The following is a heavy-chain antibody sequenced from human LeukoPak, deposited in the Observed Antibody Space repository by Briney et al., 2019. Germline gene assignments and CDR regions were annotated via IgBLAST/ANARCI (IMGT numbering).Heavy chain of an antibody. CDR3: ARDLDYSSGYYYSGRDV. V-gene: IGHV3-30*03. D-gene: IGHD4-11*01. CDR2: ISYDGSNK. CDR1: GFTFSSYG. Sequence: GGSLRLSCAASGFTFSSYGMHWVRQAPGKGLEWVAVISYDGSNKYYADSVKGRSTISRDNSKNTLYLQMNSLRAEDTAVYYCARDLDYSSGYYYSGRDVWGKGPTVTVSS. J-gene: IGHJ6*04.